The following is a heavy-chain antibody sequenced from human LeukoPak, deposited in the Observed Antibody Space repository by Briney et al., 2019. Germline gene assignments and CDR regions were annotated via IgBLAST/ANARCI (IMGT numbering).Heavy chain of an antibody. J-gene: IGHJ6*03. V-gene: IGHV1-69*01. CDR2: IIPIYGTA. D-gene: IGHD4-23*01. CDR3: AHALNGYGGQNYYYYYMDV. CDR1: GGTFSSYA. Sequence: SVKLSCKASGGTFSSYAISWVRKAPGQGLEWMGGIIPIYGTANYAEKFQGRVTITADESTSTAYMELSSLRSEDTAVYYCAHALNGYGGQNYYYYYMDVWGKGTTVTVSS.